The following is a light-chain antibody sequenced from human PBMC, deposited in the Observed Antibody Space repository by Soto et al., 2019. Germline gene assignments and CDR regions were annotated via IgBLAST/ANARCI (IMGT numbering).Light chain of an antibody. CDR2: GAS. CDR1: QSISSY. Sequence: EIVLTQSPATLSLSPGERATLSCRASQSISSYLAWYQQKPGRAPRLLIYGASNRATGIPARFSGSGSGTDFTLTISSLEPEDFAVYYCQQRSNWPGAFGGGTKVEIK. J-gene: IGKJ4*01. V-gene: IGKV3-11*01. CDR3: QQRSNWPGA.